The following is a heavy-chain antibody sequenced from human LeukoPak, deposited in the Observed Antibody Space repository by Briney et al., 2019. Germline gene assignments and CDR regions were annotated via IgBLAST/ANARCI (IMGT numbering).Heavy chain of an antibody. J-gene: IGHJ4*02. V-gene: IGHV3-11*01. CDR1: GFTFSDYY. D-gene: IGHD1-26*01. CDR2: ISSSGSTI. Sequence: GGSLRLSCAASGFTFSDYYMSWIRQAPGKGLEWVSYISSSGSTIYYADSVKGRFTISRDNAKNSLYLQMNSLRAEDTAVYYCARDTRVGATRSDYWGQGTLVTVSP. CDR3: ARDTRVGATRSDY.